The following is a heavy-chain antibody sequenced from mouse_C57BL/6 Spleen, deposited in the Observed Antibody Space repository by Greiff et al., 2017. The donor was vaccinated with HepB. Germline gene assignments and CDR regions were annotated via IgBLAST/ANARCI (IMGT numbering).Heavy chain of an antibody. Sequence: EVKLVESGGDLVKPGGSLKLSCAASGFTFSSYGMSWVRQTPDKRLEWVATISSGGSYTYYPDSVKGRFTISRDNAKNTLYLQMSSLKSEDTAMYYCARYDYDDYFDYGGQGTTLTVSS. V-gene: IGHV5-6*02. CDR3: ARYDYDDYFDY. CDR1: GFTFSSYG. CDR2: ISSGGSYT. D-gene: IGHD2-4*01. J-gene: IGHJ2*01.